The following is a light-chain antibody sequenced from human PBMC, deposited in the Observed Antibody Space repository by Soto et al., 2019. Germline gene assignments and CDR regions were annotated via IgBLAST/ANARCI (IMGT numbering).Light chain of an antibody. CDR3: SSYKSATTYV. CDR2: DVS. V-gene: IGLV2-14*01. J-gene: IGLJ1*01. Sequence: QSALTQPASVSGSPGQSITISCTGTSSYVGAYNYDSWYQQYPGEAPKVIIYDVSHRPAGVSNRFSGSKSGNTASLTISGLQTQDEADYYCSSYKSATTYVFGTGTRSPS. CDR1: SSYVGAYNY.